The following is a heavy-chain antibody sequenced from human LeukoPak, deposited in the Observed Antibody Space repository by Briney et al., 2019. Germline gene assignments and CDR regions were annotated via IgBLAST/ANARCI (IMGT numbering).Heavy chain of an antibody. Sequence: PGGSLRLSCAASGFTFSSYGMHWVRQAPGKRLEWVAFIRYDGSNKYYADSVKGRFTISRDNSKDTLYLQMNSLRAEDTAAYYCAKDPPVSSSSWSGDDYWGQGTLVTVSS. V-gene: IGHV3-30*02. CDR3: AKDPPVSSSSWSGDDY. J-gene: IGHJ4*02. CDR1: GFTFSSYG. D-gene: IGHD6-13*01. CDR2: IRYDGSNK.